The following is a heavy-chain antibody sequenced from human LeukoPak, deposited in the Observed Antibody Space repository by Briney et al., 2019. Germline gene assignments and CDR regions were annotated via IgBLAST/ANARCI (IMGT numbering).Heavy chain of an antibody. Sequence: PGGSLRLSCAASGFTFNSYSMNWVRQAPGKGLEWVSYISSSGSTIYYADSVKGRFTISRDNAKNSLYLQMNSLRAEDTAVYYCARGMSSGAVDYWGQGTLVTVSS. J-gene: IGHJ4*02. V-gene: IGHV3-48*01. CDR2: ISSSGSTI. CDR1: GFTFNSYS. CDR3: ARGMSSGAVDY. D-gene: IGHD6-19*01.